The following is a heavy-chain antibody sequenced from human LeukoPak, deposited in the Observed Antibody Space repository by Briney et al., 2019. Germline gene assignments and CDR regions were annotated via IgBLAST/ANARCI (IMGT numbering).Heavy chain of an antibody. CDR3: ARDLHGWYFDY. J-gene: IGHJ4*02. CDR1: GGSISTYY. Sequence: PSETLSLTCTVAGGSISTYYWSWIRQPPGKGLEWIGYIYYSGSTNYNPSLNSRVTISVDMSKNQFSLKLSSVTAADTAVYYCARDLHGWYFDYWGQGTLVIVSS. CDR2: IYYSGST. D-gene: IGHD6-19*01. V-gene: IGHV4-59*01.